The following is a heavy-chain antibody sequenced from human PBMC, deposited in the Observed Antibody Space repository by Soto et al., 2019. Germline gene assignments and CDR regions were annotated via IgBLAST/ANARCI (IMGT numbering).Heavy chain of an antibody. CDR2: ISSSSSYI. CDR1: GFTFSSYS. CDR3: ARDTGRGYSYGWIGYYYGMDV. V-gene: IGHV3-21*01. Sequence: GGSLRLSCAASGFTFSSYSINWVRQAPGKGLEWVSSISSSSSYIYYADSVKGRFTISRDNAKNSLYLQMNSLRAEDTAVYYCARDTGRGYSYGWIGYYYGMDVWGQGTTVTVSS. D-gene: IGHD5-18*01. J-gene: IGHJ6*02.